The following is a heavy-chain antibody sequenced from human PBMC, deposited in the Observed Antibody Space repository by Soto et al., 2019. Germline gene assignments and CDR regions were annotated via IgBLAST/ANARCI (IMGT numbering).Heavy chain of an antibody. J-gene: IGHJ6*02. Sequence: AXYNGSVGGYYWTWVRQSPERGLEWIGEITHSGSTNYSPSLRSRVTISVDTSKNHFFLNLRSLTAADSGIYFFARVSCSGISCYLTTRYKYYVLDIWGQGTKVTVSS. CDR2: ITHSGST. CDR1: NGSVGGYY. V-gene: IGHV4-34*01. CDR3: ARVSCSGISCYLTTRYKYYVLDI. D-gene: IGHD2-15*01.